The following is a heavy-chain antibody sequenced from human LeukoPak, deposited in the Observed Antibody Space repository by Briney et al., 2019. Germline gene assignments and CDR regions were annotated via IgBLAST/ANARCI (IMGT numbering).Heavy chain of an antibody. J-gene: IGHJ5*02. CDR3: AKSRDGCGWYWFDP. CDR2: IWYDGSNK. Sequence: QAGGSLRLSCAASGFTFSSYGMHWVRQAPGKGLEWVAVIWYDGSNKYYADSVKGRFTISRDNSKNTLYLQMNSLRAEDTAVYYCAKSRDGCGWYWFDPWGQGTLVTVSS. CDR1: GFTFSSYG. V-gene: IGHV3-33*06. D-gene: IGHD6-19*01.